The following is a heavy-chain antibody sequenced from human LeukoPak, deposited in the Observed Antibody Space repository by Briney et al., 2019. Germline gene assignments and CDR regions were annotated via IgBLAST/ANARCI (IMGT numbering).Heavy chain of an antibody. Sequence: GASVKVSCKASGGTFSSYAISWVRQAPGQGIEWMGGIIPVFGTANYAQKFQGRVTITTDESTSTAYMELSSLRSEDTAVYYCARDGYKNYYDSSGYSPFDYWGQGTLVTVSS. CDR1: GGTFSSYA. CDR2: IIPVFGTA. J-gene: IGHJ4*02. V-gene: IGHV1-69*05. CDR3: ARDGYKNYYDSSGYSPFDY. D-gene: IGHD3-22*01.